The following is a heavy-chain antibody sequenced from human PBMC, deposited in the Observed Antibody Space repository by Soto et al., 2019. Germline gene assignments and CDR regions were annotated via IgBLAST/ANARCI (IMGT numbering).Heavy chain of an antibody. J-gene: IGHJ5*02. CDR3: ARAKAAHGWFAP. D-gene: IGHD6-6*01. Sequence: SLKVSCKASASTFSNHTISWVRQAPGQRLEWMGRIIPILGIANYAQKFQGRVTIPADKSTSTAYMALSSLRSEDTAVYYCARAKAAHGWFAPWGQGTLVTVSS. CDR1: ASTFSNHT. V-gene: IGHV1-69*02. CDR2: IIPILGIA.